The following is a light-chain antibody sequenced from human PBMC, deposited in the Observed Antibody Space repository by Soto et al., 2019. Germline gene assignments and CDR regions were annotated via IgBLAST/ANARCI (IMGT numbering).Light chain of an antibody. CDR3: QSYDGSLSGHVV. CDR2: VNN. CDR1: SSSIGAGYG. J-gene: IGLJ2*01. Sequence: QPVLTQPPSVSGAPGQRVTISCTGSSSSIGAGYGVHWYQQLPGTAPKLLIYVNNNRPSGVPDRFSGSQSGTSASLAITGLQAEDEADYYCQSYDGSLSGHVVFGGGTKVTVL. V-gene: IGLV1-40*01.